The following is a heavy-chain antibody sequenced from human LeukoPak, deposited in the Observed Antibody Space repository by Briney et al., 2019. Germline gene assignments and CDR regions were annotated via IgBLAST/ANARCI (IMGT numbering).Heavy chain of an antibody. J-gene: IGHJ4*02. V-gene: IGHV1-18*04. CDR2: INAHNGKT. Sequence: APVQVSCKASGYTFTTYFVTWVRQAPGQGLEWMGSINAHNGKTDYAEKIKGRVTMTTDTSTSTAYLELRNLRSDDTAIYYCAKTSCAGDCYFDFWGQGTLVTVSS. D-gene: IGHD2-21*02. CDR1: GYTFTTYF. CDR3: AKTSCAGDCYFDF.